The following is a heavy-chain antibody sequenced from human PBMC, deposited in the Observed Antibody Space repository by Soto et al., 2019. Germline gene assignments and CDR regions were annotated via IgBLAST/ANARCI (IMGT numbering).Heavy chain of an antibody. CDR1: GFTFISYD. J-gene: IGHJ5*02. V-gene: IGHV3-23*01. CDR2: ISGSTGST. CDR3: ATKNDA. Sequence: EVQLLESGGGLVQPGGSLRLSCAASGFTFISYDMSWVRQAPGKGLEWVSTISGSTGSTYYADAVQGRFTISRESAKSTLYIQMDSLRDEDTAVYYCATKNDAWGQGHLVPVS.